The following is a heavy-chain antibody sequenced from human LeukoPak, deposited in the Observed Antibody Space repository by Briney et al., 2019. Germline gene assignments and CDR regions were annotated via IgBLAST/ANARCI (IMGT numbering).Heavy chain of an antibody. V-gene: IGHV3-23*01. CDR2: ISGSGRST. CDR1: GFTYSNYA. Sequence: GGSLRLSCTASGFTYSNYAMNWVRQAPGKGLEWVSVISGSGRSTYYADSVKGRFTISRDKSKNTLYLQMNSLRVEDTAIYYCAKSVVNSGTYIPVDAWGQGTLVTVSS. D-gene: IGHD1-26*01. CDR3: AKSVVNSGTYIPVDA. J-gene: IGHJ5*02.